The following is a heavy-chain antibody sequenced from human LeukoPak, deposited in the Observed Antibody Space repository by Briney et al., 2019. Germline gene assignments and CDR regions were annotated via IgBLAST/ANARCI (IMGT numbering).Heavy chain of an antibody. V-gene: IGHV3-13*01. CDR2: IGTAGEI. D-gene: IGHD6-13*01. CDR3: ARAAYSSTWYSRYFDL. Sequence: PGGPPRLSCAASGFTFSSYDIHWVRQATGKGLEWVSGIGTAGEIYYPGSVKGRFTISRENAKNSLYLQMNSLRAGDTAVYYCARAAYSSTWYSRYFDLWGRGTLVTVSS. CDR1: GFTFSSYD. J-gene: IGHJ2*01.